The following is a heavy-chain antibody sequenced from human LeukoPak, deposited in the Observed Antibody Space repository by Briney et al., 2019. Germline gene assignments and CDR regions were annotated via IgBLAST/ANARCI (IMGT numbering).Heavy chain of an antibody. Sequence: PGGSLRLSCAASGFTFSSYSMNWVRQAPGKGLEWVSYISSSGSTTHYADSVKGRFTISRNNAKNSLFVQMSNLRAEDTAVYYCARVPRSGGSIDYWGQGTLVTVSS. CDR2: ISSSGSTT. CDR1: GFTFSSYS. D-gene: IGHD6-19*01. V-gene: IGHV3-48*04. CDR3: ARVPRSGGSIDY. J-gene: IGHJ4*02.